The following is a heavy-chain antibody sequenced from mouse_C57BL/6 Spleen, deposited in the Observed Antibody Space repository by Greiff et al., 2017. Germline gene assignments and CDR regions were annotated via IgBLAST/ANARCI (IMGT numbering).Heavy chain of an antibody. CDR3: ARDRYDYGGDYAMDY. Sequence: EVHLVESGGGLVKPGGSLKLSCAASGFTFSSYAMSWVRQTPEKRLEWVATISDGGSYTYYPDNVKGRFTISRDNAKNNLYLQMSHLKSEDTAMYYCARDRYDYGGDYAMDYWGQGTSVTVSS. CDR1: GFTFSSYA. V-gene: IGHV5-4*01. CDR2: ISDGGSYT. J-gene: IGHJ4*01. D-gene: IGHD2-4*01.